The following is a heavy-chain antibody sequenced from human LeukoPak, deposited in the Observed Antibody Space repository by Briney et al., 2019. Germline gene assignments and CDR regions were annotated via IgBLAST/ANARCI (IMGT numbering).Heavy chain of an antibody. J-gene: IGHJ4*02. CDR2: IYYSGST. CDR3: ARGVVIAPQTFDY. CDR1: GESISGFY. D-gene: IGHD2-21*01. Sequence: SETLSLTCTVSGESISGFYWTWIRQPPRKGLEWIGYIYYSGSTNYNPSLTSRVTISVDTSKNQFSLKLSSVTAADTAVYYCARGVVIAPQTFDYWGQGTLVTVSS. V-gene: IGHV4-59*01.